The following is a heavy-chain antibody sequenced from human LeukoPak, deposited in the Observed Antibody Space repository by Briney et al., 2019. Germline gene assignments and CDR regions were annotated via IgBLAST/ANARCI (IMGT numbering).Heavy chain of an antibody. J-gene: IGHJ6*03. D-gene: IGHD2-2*01. CDR3: ARDLQYCSSTSCPGRGFYYYYYMDV. CDR1: GYTLTELS. CDR2: FDPEDGET. V-gene: IGHV1-24*01. Sequence: GASVKVSCKVSGYTLTELSMHWVRQAPGKGLEWMGGFDPEDGETIYAQKFQGRVTMTEDTSTDTAYMELSSLRSEDTAVYYCARDLQYCSSTSCPGRGFYYYYYMDVWGKGTTVTVSS.